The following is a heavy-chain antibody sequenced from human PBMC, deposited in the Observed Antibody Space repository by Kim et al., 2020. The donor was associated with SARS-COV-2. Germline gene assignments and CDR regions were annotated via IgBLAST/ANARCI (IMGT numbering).Heavy chain of an antibody. Sequence: SVKVSCKDSGGTFSSYAISWVRQAPGQGIEWMGGIIPIFGTANYAQKFQGRVTITADESTSTAYMELSSLRSEDTAVYYCAGGNSQAFDIWGQGTMVTVSS. CDR2: IIPIFGTA. CDR3: AGGNSQAFDI. D-gene: IGHD4-4*01. V-gene: IGHV1-69*13. J-gene: IGHJ3*02. CDR1: GGTFSSYA.